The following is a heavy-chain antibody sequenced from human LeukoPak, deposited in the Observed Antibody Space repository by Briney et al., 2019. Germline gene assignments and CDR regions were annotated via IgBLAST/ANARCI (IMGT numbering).Heavy chain of an antibody. CDR3: VRDKVVGPTLFDY. D-gene: IGHD1-26*01. Sequence: GGSLRLSCAASGFTFSSYEMNSVRQAPGKGLEWVSYISSSGSTINYADSVKGRFTISRDNANNPLFLQLNSLRADDTAVYYCVRDKVVGPTLFDYWGQGTLVTVSS. CDR2: ISSSGSTI. J-gene: IGHJ4*02. CDR1: GFTFSSYE. V-gene: IGHV3-48*03.